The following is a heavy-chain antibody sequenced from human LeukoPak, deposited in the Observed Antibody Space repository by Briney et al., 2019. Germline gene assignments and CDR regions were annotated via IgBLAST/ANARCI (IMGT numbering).Heavy chain of an antibody. Sequence: GGSLRLSCAASGFIFSSYGMHWVRQAPGKGLEWVAFIRYDGSNKYYADSVKGRFTISRDNSKNTLYLQMNSLRAEDTAVYYCAKDRSGSYSQGLDYWGQGTLVTVSS. CDR2: IRYDGSNK. CDR1: GFIFSSYG. V-gene: IGHV3-30*02. J-gene: IGHJ4*02. D-gene: IGHD1-26*01. CDR3: AKDRSGSYSQGLDY.